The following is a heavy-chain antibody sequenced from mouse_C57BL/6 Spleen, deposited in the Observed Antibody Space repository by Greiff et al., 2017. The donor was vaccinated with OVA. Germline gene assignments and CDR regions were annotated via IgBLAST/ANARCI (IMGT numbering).Heavy chain of an antibody. CDR1: GFTFSDYY. Sequence: EVKLVESEGGLVQPGSSMKLSCTASGFTFSDYYMAWVRQVPEKGLEWVANINYDGSSTYYLDSLKSRFIISRDNAKNILYLQMSSLKSEDTATYYCARAAYYYGSSYDYFDYWGQGTTLTVSS. D-gene: IGHD1-1*01. CDR3: ARAAYYYGSSYDYFDY. V-gene: IGHV5-16*01. CDR2: INYDGSST. J-gene: IGHJ2*01.